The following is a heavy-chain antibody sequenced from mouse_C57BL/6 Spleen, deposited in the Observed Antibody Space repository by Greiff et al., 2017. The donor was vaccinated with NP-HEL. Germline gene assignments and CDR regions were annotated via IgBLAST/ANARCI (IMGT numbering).Heavy chain of an antibody. D-gene: IGHD3-2*02. CDR1: GYSITSGYY. CDR2: ISYDGSN. Sequence: DVQLQESGPGLVKPSQSLSLTCSVTGYSITSGYYWNWIRQFPGNKLEWMGYISYDGSNNYNPSLKNRISITRDTSKNQFFLKLNSVTTEDTATYYCARTAQEEWFAYWGQGTLVTVSA. V-gene: IGHV3-6*01. CDR3: ARTAQEEWFAY. J-gene: IGHJ3*01.